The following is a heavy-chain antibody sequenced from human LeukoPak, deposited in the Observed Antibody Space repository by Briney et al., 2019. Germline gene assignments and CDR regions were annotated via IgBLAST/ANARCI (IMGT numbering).Heavy chain of an antibody. V-gene: IGHV3-21*01. CDR1: GFTFSSYS. Sequence: GGSLRLSCAASGFTFSSYSMNWVRQAPGKGLEWVSSISSSSSYIYYTDSVKGRFTISRDNAKNSLYLQMNRLRAEDTAVYYCARGPVYYAGIGYYSVYWGQGTLVTVSS. D-gene: IGHD3-22*01. J-gene: IGHJ4*02. CDR3: ARGPVYYAGIGYYSVY. CDR2: ISSSSSYI.